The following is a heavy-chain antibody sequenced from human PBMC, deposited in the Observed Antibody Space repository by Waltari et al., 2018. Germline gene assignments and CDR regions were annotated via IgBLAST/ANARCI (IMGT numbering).Heavy chain of an antibody. CDR3: ARSSRQFDSWFDP. J-gene: IGHJ5*02. V-gene: IGHV4-39*01. CDR1: GGSISGSDYY. Sequence: QLQLQESGPGLVKPSETLPLTCSVSGGSISGSDYYWGWIRQPPGKGLEWIGSVHHTGTAYYNPALKRLVTVSVDTSKNQFPLKVNSVTAADTAFYYCARSSRQFDSWFDPWGQGTLVTVSS. D-gene: IGHD3-10*01. CDR2: VHHTGTA.